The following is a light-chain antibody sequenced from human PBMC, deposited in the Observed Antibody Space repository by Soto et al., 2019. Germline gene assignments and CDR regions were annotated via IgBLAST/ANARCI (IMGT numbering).Light chain of an antibody. J-gene: IGKJ2*01. CDR2: KVS. Sequence: DVVMTQSPLSLPVTLGQPASISCRSSQSLVYSDGNSYLSWFQQRPGQSPRRLIYKVSNRDSGVQDRFGGSGSGTAFTLKISSLEAEDVVFYYRQQSTHWPYTVGQ. CDR1: QSLVYSDGNSY. CDR3: QQSTHWPYT. V-gene: IGKV2-30*01.